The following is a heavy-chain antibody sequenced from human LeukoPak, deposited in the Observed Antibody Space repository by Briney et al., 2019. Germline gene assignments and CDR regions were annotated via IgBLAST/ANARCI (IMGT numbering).Heavy chain of an antibody. CDR2: ISAYNGNT. CDR3: ARVAGPRAGPYYYDSSGYYPPNY. CDR1: GYTFTSYG. J-gene: IGHJ4*02. V-gene: IGHV1-18*01. D-gene: IGHD3-22*01. Sequence: GASVKVSCKASGYTFTSYGISWVRQAPGQGLEWMGWISAYNGNTYYAQKLQGRVTMTTDTSTSTAYMELRSLRSDDTAVYYCARVAGPRAGPYYYDSSGYYPPNYWGQGTLVTVSS.